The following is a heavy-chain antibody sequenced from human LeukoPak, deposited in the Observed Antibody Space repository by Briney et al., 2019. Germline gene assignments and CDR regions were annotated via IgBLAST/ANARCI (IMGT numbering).Heavy chain of an antibody. CDR1: GGSISSGGYY. D-gene: IGHD3-10*01. J-gene: IGHJ5*02. V-gene: IGHV4-31*03. Sequence: SQTLSLTCTVSGGSISSGGYYRSWIRQHPGKGLEWLGYIYYSGSTYYNPSLKRRVTIAVDTSKNQFSLKLSSVTAADTAVYYCGRGPPFGGALHWVDPWGQGTLVTVSS. CDR2: IYYSGST. CDR3: GRGPPFGGALHWVDP.